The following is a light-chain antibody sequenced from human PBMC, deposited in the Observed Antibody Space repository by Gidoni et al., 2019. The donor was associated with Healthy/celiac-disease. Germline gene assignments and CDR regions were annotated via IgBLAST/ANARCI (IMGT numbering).Light chain of an antibody. V-gene: IGKV1-5*01. CDR3: QQYNSYST. CDR1: QSISSW. CDR2: DAS. J-gene: IGKJ2*01. Sequence: DIQITQSPSTLSASVGDRITITCRANQSISSWLAWYQQKPGKAPKLLIYDASSLESGVPSRFSGSGSGTEFTLTISSLQPDDFATYYCQQYNSYSTFGQGTKLEIK.